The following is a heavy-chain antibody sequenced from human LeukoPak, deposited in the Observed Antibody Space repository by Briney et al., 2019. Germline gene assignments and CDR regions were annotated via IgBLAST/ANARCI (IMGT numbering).Heavy chain of an antibody. CDR2: IRSKAYGGTT. J-gene: IGHJ4*02. CDR1: GFTFCDYA. V-gene: IGHV3-49*04. CDR3: TRGGGSYY. D-gene: IGHD1-26*01. Sequence: GRSLRLSCTASGFTFCDYAMSWVRQAPGKGVEWVGFIRSKAYGGTTEYAASVKGRFTISRDDSKSIAYLQMNSLKTEDTAVYYCTRGGGSYYWGQGTLVTVSS.